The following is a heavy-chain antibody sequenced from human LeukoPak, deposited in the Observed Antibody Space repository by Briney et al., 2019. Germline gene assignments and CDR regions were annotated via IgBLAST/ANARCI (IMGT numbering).Heavy chain of an antibody. CDR1: GGSFSGYY. V-gene: IGHV4-34*01. CDR3: ASRRPSSIAARTFDY. CDR2: ISHSGST. D-gene: IGHD6-6*01. J-gene: IGHJ4*02. Sequence: PSETLSLTCAVYGGSFSGYYWSWIRQPPGKGLEWIGEISHSGSTNYNPSLKSRVTISVDTSKNQFSLKLSSVTAADTAVYYCASRRPSSIAARTFDYWGQGTLVTVSS.